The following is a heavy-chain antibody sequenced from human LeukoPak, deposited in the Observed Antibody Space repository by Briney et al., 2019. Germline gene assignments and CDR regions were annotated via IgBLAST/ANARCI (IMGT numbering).Heavy chain of an antibody. Sequence: GASVKVSCKASGYTFTDYYIHWVRQAPGQGLEWLGWISPNSGGTNYAHKFQGRVTMTRDTSISTAYMELSRLRSDDTAVYYCATLRSVAYGGRWGQGTLVTVSS. V-gene: IGHV1-2*02. CDR1: GYTFTDYY. J-gene: IGHJ4*02. CDR2: ISPNSGGT. D-gene: IGHD4-23*01. CDR3: ATLRSVAYGGR.